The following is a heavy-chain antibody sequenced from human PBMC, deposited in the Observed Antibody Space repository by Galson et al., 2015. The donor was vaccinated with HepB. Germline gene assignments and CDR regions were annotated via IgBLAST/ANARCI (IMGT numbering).Heavy chain of an antibody. Sequence: SVKVSCKASGGTFSSYAISWVRQAPGQGLEWMGGIIPIFGTANYAQKSQGRVTITADESTSTAYMELSSLRSEDTAVYYCASITMVRGVNFRFDYWGQGTLVTVSS. D-gene: IGHD3-10*01. J-gene: IGHJ4*02. CDR2: IIPIFGTA. CDR3: ASITMVRGVNFRFDY. CDR1: GGTFSSYA. V-gene: IGHV1-69*13.